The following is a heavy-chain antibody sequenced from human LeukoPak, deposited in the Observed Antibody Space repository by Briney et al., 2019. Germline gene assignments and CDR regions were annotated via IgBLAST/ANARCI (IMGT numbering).Heavy chain of an antibody. CDR1: GFTFDDYA. J-gene: IGHJ3*02. CDR2: ISWDGGIS. CDR3: TKDLRLDLHFDTFDI. Sequence: SLRLSCAASGFTFDDYAMHWVRQTPGKGLEWVSSISWDGGISVYADSVKGRFTISRDNAKSSLYLEMSALTPEDTALYFCTKDLRLDLHFDTFDIWGQGTMVTVSS. D-gene: IGHD1-7*01. V-gene: IGHV3-9*01.